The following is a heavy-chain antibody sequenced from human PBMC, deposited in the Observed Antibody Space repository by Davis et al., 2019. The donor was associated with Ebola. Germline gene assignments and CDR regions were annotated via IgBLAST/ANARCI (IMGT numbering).Heavy chain of an antibody. V-gene: IGHV4-59*01. CDR3: ARDQAPANWFDP. CDR2: TYYSGST. J-gene: IGHJ5*02. CDR1: GGSISSYY. Sequence: PSETLSLTCTVPGGSISSYYWSWIRQPPGKGLEWIGYTYYSGSTNYNPSLKSRVTISVDTSKNQFSLKLSSVTAADTAVYYCARDQAPANWFDPWGQGTLVTVSS.